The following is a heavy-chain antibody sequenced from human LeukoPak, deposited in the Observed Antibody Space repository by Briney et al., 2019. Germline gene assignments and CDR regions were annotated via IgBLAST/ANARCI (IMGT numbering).Heavy chain of an antibody. J-gene: IGHJ4*02. CDR2: ISGSGSTI. V-gene: IGHV3-48*03. CDR3: ARDSPYYYDSSGLDY. CDR1: KFTFRSYE. Sequence: GGSLRRSCAASKFTFRSYEMNWVRQAPGKGLEWVSYISGSGSTIYYADSVKGRFTISRDNAKNSLHLQMNSLRAEDTAVYYCARDSPYYYDSSGLDYWGQGTLVTVSS. D-gene: IGHD3-22*01.